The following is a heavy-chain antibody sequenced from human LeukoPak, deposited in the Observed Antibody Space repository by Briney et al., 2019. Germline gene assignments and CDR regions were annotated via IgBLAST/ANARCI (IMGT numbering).Heavy chain of an antibody. V-gene: IGHV4-39*01. Sequence: SETLSLTCTVSGDSISSGPYTWGWVRQPPGKGLDYIASIYYSGSTYYNPSLKSRVSISVDTSKNQFSLKLSSVTAADTAVYYCARHGYSSAVYVDHWGQGTLVTVSS. J-gene: IGHJ5*02. CDR2: IYYSGST. D-gene: IGHD6-25*01. CDR3: ARHGYSSAVYVDH. CDR1: GDSISSGPYT.